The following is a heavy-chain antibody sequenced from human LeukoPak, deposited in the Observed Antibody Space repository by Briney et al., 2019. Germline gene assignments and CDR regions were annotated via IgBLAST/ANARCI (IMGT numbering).Heavy chain of an antibody. D-gene: IGHD5-12*01. Sequence: TSETLSLTCTVSGGSITGYYWTWIRQPPGKGLEWIGYIYYSGSTNYNPSLKSRVTISVDTSENQFSLKLNSVTAADTAVYYCARQGGVATTFDYWGQGTLVTVSS. CDR2: IYYSGST. CDR1: GGSITGYY. J-gene: IGHJ4*02. CDR3: ARQGGVATTFDY. V-gene: IGHV4-59*08.